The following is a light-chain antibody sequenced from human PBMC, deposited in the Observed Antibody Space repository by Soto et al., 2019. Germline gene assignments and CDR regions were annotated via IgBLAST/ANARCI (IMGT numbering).Light chain of an antibody. CDR3: SSYTSSSTQV. Sequence: QSVLTQPAPVSGSPGQSITISCTGNSSDVGGYNYVSWYQQHPGKAPKLMIYDVSNRPSGVSNRFSGSKSGNTASLTISGLQAEDEADYYCSSYTSSSTQVFGTGTKVTVL. J-gene: IGLJ1*01. CDR2: DVS. CDR1: SSDVGGYNY. V-gene: IGLV2-14*01.